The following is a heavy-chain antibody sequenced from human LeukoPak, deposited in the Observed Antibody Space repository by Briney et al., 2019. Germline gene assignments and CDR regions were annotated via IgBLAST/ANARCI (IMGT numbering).Heavy chain of an antibody. CDR3: ARHEWTPIIYYFDY. CDR2: IYYIGST. V-gene: IGHV4-39*01. CDR1: GGSISSSSYY. Sequence: PSETLSLTCTVSGGSISSSSYYWGWIRQPPGKGLEWFGSIYYIGSTYYYPFLKSRVTISVAPSQIPFCLKLVSLTAAAASVYYCARHEWTPIIYYFDYWGQGTLVTVSS. J-gene: IGHJ4*02. D-gene: IGHD3-3*01.